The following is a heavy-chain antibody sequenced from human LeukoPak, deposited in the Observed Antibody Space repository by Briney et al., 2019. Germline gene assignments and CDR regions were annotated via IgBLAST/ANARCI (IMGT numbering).Heavy chain of an antibody. CDR3: ARDHRYYDSSGYYGVGWFDP. J-gene: IGHJ5*02. CDR2: ISYDGSNK. CDR1: GFTFSSYA. Sequence: HPGGSLRLSCAASGFTFSSYAMHWVRQAPGKGLEWVAVISYDGSNKYYADSVKGRFTISRDNSKNTLYLQMNSLRAEDTAVYYCARDHRYYDSSGYYGVGWFDPWGQGTLVTVSS. V-gene: IGHV3-30-3*01. D-gene: IGHD3-22*01.